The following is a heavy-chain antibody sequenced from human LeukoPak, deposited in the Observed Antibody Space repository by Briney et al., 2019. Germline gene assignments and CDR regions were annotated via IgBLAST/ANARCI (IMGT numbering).Heavy chain of an antibody. D-gene: IGHD3-9*01. CDR2: IWYDGSNK. J-gene: IGHJ4*02. V-gene: IGHV3-33*01. CDR3: ARYFDWLLYLDY. CDR1: GFTFSSYG. Sequence: GGSLRLSCAAPGFTFSSYGMHWVRQAPGKGLEWVAVIWYDGSNKYYADSVKGRFTISRDNSKNTLYLQMNSLRAEDTAVYYCARYFDWLLYLDYWGQGTLVTVSS.